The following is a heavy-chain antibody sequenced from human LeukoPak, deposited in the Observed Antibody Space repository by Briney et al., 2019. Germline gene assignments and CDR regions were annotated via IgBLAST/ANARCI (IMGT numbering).Heavy chain of an antibody. D-gene: IGHD4-17*01. Sequence: GRSLTLSRASSAFTFSNAWMSWVRQAPGKGLEWVGRIKNKIDVVTTDYAAPVKAKFSSSRADSRTTVFLQMNSLKTEDTAVYYCTADLPAYGAYASDYWGQGTLVTVSS. CDR2: IKNKIDVVTT. CDR3: TADLPAYGAYASDY. J-gene: IGHJ4*02. V-gene: IGHV3-15*01. CDR1: AFTFSNAW.